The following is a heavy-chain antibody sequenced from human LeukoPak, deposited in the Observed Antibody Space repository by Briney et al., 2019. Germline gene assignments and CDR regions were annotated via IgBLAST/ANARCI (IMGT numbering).Heavy chain of an antibody. J-gene: IGHJ4*02. D-gene: IGHD3-16*01. CDR3: ARVPFTASLGDYFDY. Sequence: PGGSLRLSCAASGFTTSDSYITWVRQAPGKGLQWVSVIYSGGRTNYADSVKGRFSMSRHKSNGTVYVQLNSLRTKDTAVYFCARVPFTASLGDYFDYWGQGALVTVSS. CDR1: GFTTSDSY. CDR2: IYSGGRT. V-gene: IGHV3-66*01.